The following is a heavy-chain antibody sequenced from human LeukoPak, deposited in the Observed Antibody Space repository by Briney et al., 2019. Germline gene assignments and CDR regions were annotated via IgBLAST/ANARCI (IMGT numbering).Heavy chain of an antibody. D-gene: IGHD2-2*01. V-gene: IGHV3-30*02. CDR2: IRYDGSNK. J-gene: IGHJ4*02. CDR1: GFTFSSYG. Sequence: GGSLRLSCAASGFTFSSYGMHGVRQAPGKELEGVAVIRYDGSNKYYADSVKGRFTISRDNSKNTLDLQMNSLRAEDTAVYYCAKDSLTQGCSSTSCSYYFAYWGQGTLVTVSS. CDR3: AKDSLTQGCSSTSCSYYFAY.